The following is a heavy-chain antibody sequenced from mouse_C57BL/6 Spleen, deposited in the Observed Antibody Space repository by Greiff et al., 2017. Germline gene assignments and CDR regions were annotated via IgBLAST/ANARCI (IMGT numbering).Heavy chain of an antibody. D-gene: IGHD1-1*01. Sequence: VQLQQPGAELVKPGASVKMSCKASGYTFTSYWITWVKQRPGQGLEWIGDIYPGSGSTNYNEKLKSKATLTVDTSSSTAYMQLSSLTSEDSAVYYCARRDYGSSYAMDYWGQGTSVTVSS. CDR2: IYPGSGST. CDR1: GYTFTSYW. V-gene: IGHV1-55*01. CDR3: ARRDYGSSYAMDY. J-gene: IGHJ4*01.